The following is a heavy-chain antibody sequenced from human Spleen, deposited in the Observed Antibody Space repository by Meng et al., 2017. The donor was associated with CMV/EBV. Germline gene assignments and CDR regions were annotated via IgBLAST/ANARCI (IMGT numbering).Heavy chain of an antibody. Sequence: GGSLRLSCAASGFIFGTYGMAWVRQAPGKGLEWVTTISSIGHITYYADSVKGRFTVSRDNSKNTLYLQMDSLRAQDTAVYYCTRLWSSGGFDPWGQGTLVTVSS. J-gene: IGHJ5*02. D-gene: IGHD3-3*01. CDR1: GFIFGTYG. CDR3: TRLWSSGGFDP. CDR2: ISSIGHIT. V-gene: IGHV3-23*01.